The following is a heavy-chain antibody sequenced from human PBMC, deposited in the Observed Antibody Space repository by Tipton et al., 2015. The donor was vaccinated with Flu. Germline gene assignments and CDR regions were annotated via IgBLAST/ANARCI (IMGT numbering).Heavy chain of an antibody. J-gene: IGHJ6*02. CDR2: AYITGST. D-gene: IGHD3-10*01. CDR1: GYSITSGYY. Sequence: PGLVKPSETLSLTCAVSGYSITSGYYWGWIRQPPGKGLEWIGHAYITGSTNYNPSLRSRVTISIDTSKNQFTLKLSSVTAADTAVYYCASITMIRGNYYFGMDVWGQGTTVTVSS. V-gene: IGHV4-38-2*01. CDR3: ASITMIRGNYYFGMDV.